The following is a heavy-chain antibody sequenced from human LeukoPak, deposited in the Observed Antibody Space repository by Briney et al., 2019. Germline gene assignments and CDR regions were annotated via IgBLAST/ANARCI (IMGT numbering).Heavy chain of an antibody. J-gene: IGHJ4*02. V-gene: IGHV3-48*01. Sequence: SGGSLRLSCAASGFTFSSYAMSWVRQAPGKGLEWVSYISGSGSSIDYADSVGGRFTIYGDSAKNSVYLQMNNLRAEDTAVYYCAKGTGASAWLADYWGQGTLVTVSS. CDR1: GFTFSSYA. D-gene: IGHD6-19*01. CDR3: AKGTGASAWLADY. CDR2: ISGSGSSI.